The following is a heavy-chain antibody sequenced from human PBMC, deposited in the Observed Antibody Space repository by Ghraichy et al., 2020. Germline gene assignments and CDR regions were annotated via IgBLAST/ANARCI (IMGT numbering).Heavy chain of an antibody. CDR1: GGSFSAYY. V-gene: IGHV4-34*01. Sequence: SETLSLTCAVYGGSFSAYYWNWIRKRPGKGLGWVGEGSHSGSTNSNPSLTSRVTISVYTSKNQFSLRLSSVTAADTAVYDCARGRHDCWNAYLVYYTDVWGTGTTVTVS. CDR3: ARGRHDCWNAYLVYYTDV. J-gene: IGHJ6*03. CDR2: GSHSGST. D-gene: IGHD3-3*01.